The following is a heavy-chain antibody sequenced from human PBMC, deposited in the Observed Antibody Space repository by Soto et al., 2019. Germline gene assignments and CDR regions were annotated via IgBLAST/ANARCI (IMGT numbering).Heavy chain of an antibody. CDR2: ISGSGGST. Sequence: LRLSCAASGFTFSSYAMSWVRQAPGKGLEWVPAISGSGGSTYYADSVKGRFTISRDNSKNTLYLQMNSLRAEDTAVYYCAKDPTPYLVRGSYYFDYWGQGTLVTVSS. V-gene: IGHV3-23*01. J-gene: IGHJ4*02. D-gene: IGHD3-10*01. CDR1: GFTFSSYA. CDR3: AKDPTPYLVRGSYYFDY.